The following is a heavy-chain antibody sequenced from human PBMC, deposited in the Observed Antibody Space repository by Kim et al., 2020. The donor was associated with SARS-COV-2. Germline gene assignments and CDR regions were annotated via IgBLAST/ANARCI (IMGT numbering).Heavy chain of an antibody. CDR3: ARALIYPGDCYVEGGYFQS. CDR1: GYTFTSYY. CDR2: INPSGGST. Sequence: ASVKVSCKASGYTFTSYYIYWVRQAPGQGLEWMGVINPSGGSTSYAQKFQGRVTMTRDTSTSTVFMELSSLRFEDTAVYYCARALIYPGDCYVEGGYFQSWGQGTLITVSS. J-gene: IGHJ5*02. D-gene: IGHD2-21*02. V-gene: IGHV1-46*01.